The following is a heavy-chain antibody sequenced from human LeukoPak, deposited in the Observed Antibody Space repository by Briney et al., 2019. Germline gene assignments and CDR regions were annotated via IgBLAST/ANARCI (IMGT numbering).Heavy chain of an antibody. Sequence: GGPLRLSCAASGFTFSSYAMSWVRQAPGKGLEWVSAISGSGGSTYYADSVKGRFTISRDNSKNTLYLQMNSLRAEDTAVYYCANEGYYDSSGHFDYWGQGTLVTVSS. CDR1: GFTFSSYA. CDR3: ANEGYYDSSGHFDY. J-gene: IGHJ4*02. V-gene: IGHV3-23*01. CDR2: ISGSGGST. D-gene: IGHD3-22*01.